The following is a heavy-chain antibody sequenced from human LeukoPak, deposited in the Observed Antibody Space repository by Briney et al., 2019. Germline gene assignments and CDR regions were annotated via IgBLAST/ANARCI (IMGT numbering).Heavy chain of an antibody. V-gene: IGHV3-7*01. D-gene: IGHD1-14*01. J-gene: IGHJ4*02. CDR1: GFTFSGFW. CDR2: IKQDGSET. CDR3: ARDGRTWATGSY. Sequence: GGSLRLSCAASGFTFSGFWMSWVRQAPGKGLEWVANIKQDGSETYYVDSVKGRFTISRDNGKNSVYPQMNSLRAEDTAVYYCARDGRTWATGSYWGQGILVTVSS.